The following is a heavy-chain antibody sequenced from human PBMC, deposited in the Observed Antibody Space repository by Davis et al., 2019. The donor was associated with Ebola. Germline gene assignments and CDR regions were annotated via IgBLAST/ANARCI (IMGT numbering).Heavy chain of an antibody. V-gene: IGHV5-51*01. CDR2: IYPGDSDT. Sequence: GGSLRLSCKGSGYSFTSYWIGWVRQMPGKGLEWMGIIYPGDSDTRYSPSFQGQVTISADKSISTAYLQWSSLKASDTALYYCAKDGSHYGDLFYYGMDVWGQGTTVTVSS. J-gene: IGHJ6*02. CDR3: AKDGSHYGDLFYYGMDV. CDR1: GYSFTSYW. D-gene: IGHD4-17*01.